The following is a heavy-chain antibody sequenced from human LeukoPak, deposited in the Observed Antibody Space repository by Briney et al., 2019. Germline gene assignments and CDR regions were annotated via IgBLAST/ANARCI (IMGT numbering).Heavy chain of an antibody. J-gene: IGHJ6*03. D-gene: IGHD5-24*01. CDR1: GFTFSSYE. V-gene: IGHV3-48*03. CDR3: ARGRGPYYYYYYYMDV. Sequence: GGSLRLSCAASGFTFSSYEMNWVRQAPGKGLEWVSYISSSGSTIYYADSVKGRFTISRDNAKNSLYLQMNSLRAEDTAAYYCARGRGPYYYYYYYMDVWGKGTTVTVSS. CDR2: ISSSGSTI.